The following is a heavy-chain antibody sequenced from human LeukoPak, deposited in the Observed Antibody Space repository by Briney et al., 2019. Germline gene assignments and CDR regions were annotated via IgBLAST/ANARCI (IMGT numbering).Heavy chain of an antibody. D-gene: IGHD3-10*02. V-gene: IGHV3-21*01. Sequence: GGSLRLSCAASGFTFSSYGMTWVRQAPGKGLEWVSSISSSSYIYYADSVKGRFTISRDNAKNSLYLQMNSLRAEDTAVYYCAELGITMIGGVWGKGTTVTISS. CDR2: ISSSSYI. J-gene: IGHJ6*04. CDR3: AELGITMIGGV. CDR1: GFTFSSYG.